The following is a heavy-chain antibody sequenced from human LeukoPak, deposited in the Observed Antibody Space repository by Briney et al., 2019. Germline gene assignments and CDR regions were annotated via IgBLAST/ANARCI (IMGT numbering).Heavy chain of an antibody. CDR1: GFILRDFS. J-gene: IGHJ6*04. CDR3: AELGITMIGGV. D-gene: IGHD3-10*02. V-gene: IGHV3-7*01. Sequence: GGSLRLSCSVSGFILRDFSMSWVRQAPGKGLEWVAKMNEYGSEIFYVDSVKGRFTISRDNGKNSLYLQMNRLRAEDTAVYYCAELGITMIGGVWGKGTTVTISS. CDR2: MNEYGSEI.